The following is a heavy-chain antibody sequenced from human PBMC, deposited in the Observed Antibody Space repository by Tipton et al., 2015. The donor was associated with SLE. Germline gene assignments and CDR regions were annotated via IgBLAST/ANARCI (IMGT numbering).Heavy chain of an antibody. CDR3: ARDPADFWGGYSDYYFYYGLDV. V-gene: IGHV3-66*01. CDR1: GFTVSSNY. J-gene: IGHJ6*02. D-gene: IGHD3-3*01. Sequence: SLRLSCAASGFTVSSNYMSWIRQAPGKGLEWVSVIHSGGRTFYADSVTGRFTISRDNSKNTFFLQMNSLKPEDTAVYYCARDPADFWGGYSDYYFYYGLDVWGQGP. CDR2: IHSGGRT.